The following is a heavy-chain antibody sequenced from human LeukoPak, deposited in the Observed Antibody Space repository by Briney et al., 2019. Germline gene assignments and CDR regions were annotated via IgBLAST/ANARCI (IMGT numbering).Heavy chain of an antibody. D-gene: IGHD4-17*01. J-gene: IGHJ1*01. CDR1: GYTFTGYY. CDR3: AREDYDDYSVYFQH. V-gene: IGHV1-2*02. Sequence: ASVKVSCKASGYTFTGYYMHWVRQAPGQGLEWMGWINPNSGGTNYAQKFQGRVTMTRDTSISTAYMELSRLRSDDTAVYYCAREDYDDYSVYFQHWGQGTLVTVSS. CDR2: INPNSGGT.